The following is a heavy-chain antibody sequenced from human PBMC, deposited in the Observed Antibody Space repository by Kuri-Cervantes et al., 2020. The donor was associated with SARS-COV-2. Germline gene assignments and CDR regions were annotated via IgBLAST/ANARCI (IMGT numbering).Heavy chain of an antibody. V-gene: IGHV4-4*02. CDR1: GYSISSGYY. D-gene: IGHD3-3*01. CDR3: ARAGRFGADWYFDL. CDR2: IYHSGST. Sequence: SETLSLTCAVSGYSISSGYYWSWVRQPPGKGLEWIGEIYHSGSTNYNPSLKSRVTISVDKSKNQFSLKLSSVTAADTAVYYCARAGRFGADWYFDLWGHGTLVTVSS. J-gene: IGHJ2*01.